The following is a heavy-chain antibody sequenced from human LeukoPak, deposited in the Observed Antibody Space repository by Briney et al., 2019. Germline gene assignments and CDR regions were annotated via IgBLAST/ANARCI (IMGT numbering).Heavy chain of an antibody. CDR2: IYSGGST. Sequence: PGGSLRLSCAASGFTVSSNYMSWVRQAPGKGLEWVSVIYSGGSTYYADSVKGRFTISRDNSKNTLYLQMNSLRAEDTAVYYCAREYGYNNYYYYYGMDVWGQGTTVTVSS. CDR1: GFTVSSNY. D-gene: IGHD5-24*01. J-gene: IGHJ6*02. CDR3: AREYGYNNYYYYYGMDV. V-gene: IGHV3-53*01.